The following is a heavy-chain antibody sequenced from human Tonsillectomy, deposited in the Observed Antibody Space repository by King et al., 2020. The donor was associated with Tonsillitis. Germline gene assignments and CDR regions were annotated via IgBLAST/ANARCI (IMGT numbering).Heavy chain of an antibody. J-gene: IGHJ4*02. D-gene: IGHD1-14*01. V-gene: IGHV3-30-3*01. CDR3: AREWYHYVDY. CDR1: GFTFSSYA. Sequence: EQLVQSGGGVVQPGRSLRLSCAASGFTFSSYAMHWVRQAPGKGLEWVAVISYDGSNKYYADSVKGRFTISRDNSKNTLYLQMNSLRAEDTAVYYCAREWYHYVDYWGQGTLVTVSS. CDR2: ISYDGSNK.